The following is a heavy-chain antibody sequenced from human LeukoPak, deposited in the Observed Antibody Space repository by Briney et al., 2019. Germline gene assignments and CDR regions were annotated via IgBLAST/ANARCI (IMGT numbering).Heavy chain of an antibody. CDR1: GGSISSSSYY. CDR2: IYYSGST. V-gene: IGHV4-39*01. CDR3: ARHGYYYYYMDV. J-gene: IGHJ6*03. Sequence: SETLSLTCTVSGGSISSSSYYWGWIRQPPGKGLEWIGSIYYSGSTYYNPSLKSRVTISVDTSKNQFSLRLSSVTAADTSVYYCARHGYYYYYMDVWGKGTTVTVSS.